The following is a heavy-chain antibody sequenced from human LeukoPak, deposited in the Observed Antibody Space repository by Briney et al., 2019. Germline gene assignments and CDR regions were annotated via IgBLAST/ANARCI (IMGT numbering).Heavy chain of an antibody. Sequence: GESLRISCKGSGYTFSSYWISWVRQMPGKGLEWMGIIYPGDSDTRYSPSLQGQVTISVDTSIGTAYLQWSSLKASDTAIYYCARQNDFRLDYWGQGTLVTVSS. D-gene: IGHD3-3*01. CDR2: IYPGDSDT. J-gene: IGHJ4*02. CDR3: ARQNDFRLDY. V-gene: IGHV5-51*01. CDR1: GYTFSSYW.